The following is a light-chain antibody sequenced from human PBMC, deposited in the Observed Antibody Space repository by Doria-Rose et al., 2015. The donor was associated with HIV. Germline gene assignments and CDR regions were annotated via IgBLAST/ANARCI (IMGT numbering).Light chain of an antibody. CDR1: QSISNY. CDR2: TTS. Sequence: DIQMTQSPSSLSASVGDRVTITCRASQSISNYLNWYQQKPGKAPDLLIYTTSSLQSGVPLRFSGSGSGTDFTLTINSLQPEDFATYYCQQTYTTRWTFGLGTKVEVK. CDR3: QQTYTTRWT. J-gene: IGKJ1*01. V-gene: IGKV1-39*01.